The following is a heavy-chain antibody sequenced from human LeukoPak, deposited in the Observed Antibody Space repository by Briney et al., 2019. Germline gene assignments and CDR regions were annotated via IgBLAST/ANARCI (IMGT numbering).Heavy chain of an antibody. D-gene: IGHD2-2*01. CDR3: AREFIVVVPAASRLYYYYMDV. CDR2: IYTSGST. CDR1: GYSISSGYF. Sequence: PSETLSLTCTVSGYSISSGYFWGWIRQPAGKGLEWIGRIYTSGSTNYNPSLKSRVTMSVDTSKNQFSLKLSSVTAADTAVYYCAREFIVVVPAASRLYYYYMDVWGKGTTVTISS. V-gene: IGHV4-4*07. J-gene: IGHJ6*03.